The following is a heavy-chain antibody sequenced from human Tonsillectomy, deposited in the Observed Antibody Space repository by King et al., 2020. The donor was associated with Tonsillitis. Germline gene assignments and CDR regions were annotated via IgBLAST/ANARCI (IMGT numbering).Heavy chain of an antibody. CDR1: GFSLSTSGVG. CDR2: IYWNDDK. Sequence: ITLKESGPTLVKPTQTLTLTCTFSGFSLSTSGVGVGWIRQPPGKALEWLGIIYWNDDKRYSPSLKSRLTITKDTSKNQVVLTMTNMDPVDTATYYCVRRRGYSSGWGRGLDPWGQGTLVTVSS. CDR3: VRRRGYSSGWGRGLDP. V-gene: IGHV2-5*01. D-gene: IGHD6-19*01. J-gene: IGHJ5*02.